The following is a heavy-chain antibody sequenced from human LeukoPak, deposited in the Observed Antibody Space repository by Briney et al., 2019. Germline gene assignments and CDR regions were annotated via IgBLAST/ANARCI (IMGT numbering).Heavy chain of an antibody. V-gene: IGHV4-39*07. CDR1: GGTISGGDYY. D-gene: IGHD2/OR15-2a*01. J-gene: IGHJ6*02. CDR2: RYHTGST. CDR3: ARAHSIASYYYGVDV. Sequence: PSETLSLTCGVSGGTISGGDYYWSWIRQPPGKGLEWIGSRYHTGSTHYNPSLKSRVTMSLDTSKNQFSLKLSAVTAADMAVYYCARAHSIASYYYGVDVWGQGTTVTVSS.